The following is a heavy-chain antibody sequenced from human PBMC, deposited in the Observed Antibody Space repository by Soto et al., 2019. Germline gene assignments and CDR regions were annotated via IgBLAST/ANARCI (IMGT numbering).Heavy chain of an antibody. CDR2: IYYSGST. V-gene: IGHV4-39*01. CDR3: ARHTPAISISDH. D-gene: IGHD2-15*01. Sequence: SETLSLTCTVSGGSISSSSYYWGWIRQPPGKGLEWIGSIYYSGSTYYNPSLKSRVTISVDTSKNQFSLKLSSVTAADTAVYYCARHTPAISISDHWGQGTLVTVAA. J-gene: IGHJ4*02. CDR1: GGSISSSSYY.